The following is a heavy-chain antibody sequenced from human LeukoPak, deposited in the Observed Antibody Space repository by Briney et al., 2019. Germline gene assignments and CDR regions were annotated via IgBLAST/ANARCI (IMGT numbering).Heavy chain of an antibody. Sequence: GESLKISCKGSGYGFTSYWIGWVRQMPGKGLEWMGIIYPGDSDTGYSPSFQGQVTISADKSISTAYLQWSSLKASDTAMYYCARRGSYREYYFDYWGQGTLVTVSS. CDR1: GYGFTSYW. J-gene: IGHJ4*02. CDR3: ARRGSYREYYFDY. D-gene: IGHD1-26*01. CDR2: IYPGDSDT. V-gene: IGHV5-51*01.